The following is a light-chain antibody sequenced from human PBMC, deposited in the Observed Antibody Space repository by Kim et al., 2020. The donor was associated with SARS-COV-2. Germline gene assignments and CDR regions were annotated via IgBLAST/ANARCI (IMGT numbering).Light chain of an antibody. J-gene: IGLJ2*01. V-gene: IGLV1-44*01. CDR3: AAWDDSLNGLV. CDR1: SSNIGRNT. Sequence: GQCVPISCSGSSSNIGRNTVNWYQQFPGTAPKLLIYYNNQRPSGIPVRFSGSKSGTSASLAISGLQSDDESDYYCAAWDDSLNGLVFGGGTQLTVL. CDR2: YNN.